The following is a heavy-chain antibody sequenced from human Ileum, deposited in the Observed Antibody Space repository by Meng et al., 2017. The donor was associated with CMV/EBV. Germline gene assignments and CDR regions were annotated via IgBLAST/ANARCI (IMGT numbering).Heavy chain of an antibody. J-gene: IGHJ1*01. CDR2: VNNRGRT. D-gene: IGHD5-24*01. CDR1: GEPLNGFF. CDR3: ASGRLQFTPSALQH. V-gene: IGHV4-34*02. Sequence: QWQLQQGGAGLLKPSESLSLTCAVSGEPLNGFFCSWIRQPPGRGLEWIGEVNNRGRTNYNPSLKSRLTISIDTSKRQLSLMVTSVTAADSAIYYCASGRLQFTPSALQHWGPGTLVTVSS.